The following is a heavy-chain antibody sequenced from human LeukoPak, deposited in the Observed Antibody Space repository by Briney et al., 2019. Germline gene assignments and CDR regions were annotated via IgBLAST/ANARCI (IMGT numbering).Heavy chain of an antibody. V-gene: IGHV4-4*07. CDR1: GGSISNYY. Sequence: SETLSLTCTVSGGSISNYYWSWIRQPAGKGLEWIGRIYYSGSTNYDPSLKSRVTIAVDTSKNQFSLKLSSATAADTAVYYCARGGIAAAALVHLDYWGQGTLVTVSS. D-gene: IGHD6-13*01. J-gene: IGHJ4*02. CDR2: IYYSGST. CDR3: ARGGIAAAALVHLDY.